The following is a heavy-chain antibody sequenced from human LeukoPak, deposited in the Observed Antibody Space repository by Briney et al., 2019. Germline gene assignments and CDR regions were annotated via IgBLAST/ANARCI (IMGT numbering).Heavy chain of an antibody. J-gene: IGHJ6*04. CDR3: ARRAAAATYYYYYYGMDV. CDR2: ISAYNGNT. Sequence: GASVKVSCEASGYTFTSYGISWVRQAPGQGLEWMGWISAYNGNTNYAQKLQGRVTMTTDTSTSTAYMELRSLRSDDTAVYYCARRAAAATYYYYYYGMDVWGKGTTVTVSS. V-gene: IGHV1-18*04. D-gene: IGHD6-13*01. CDR1: GYTFTSYG.